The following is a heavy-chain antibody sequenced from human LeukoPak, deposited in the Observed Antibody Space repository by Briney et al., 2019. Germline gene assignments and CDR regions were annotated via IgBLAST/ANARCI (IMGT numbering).Heavy chain of an antibody. CDR2: IYTSGST. CDR1: GGSISSYY. J-gene: IGHJ4*02. D-gene: IGHD3-10*01. Sequence: SETLSLTCTVSGGSISSYYWSWIRQPAGKGLEWIGRIYTSGSTNYNPSLKSRVTISVDTSKNQFSLQLNSVTPEDTAVYYCARVAFGGKTYYFDYWGQGTLVTVSS. V-gene: IGHV4-4*07. CDR3: ARVAFGGKTYYFDY.